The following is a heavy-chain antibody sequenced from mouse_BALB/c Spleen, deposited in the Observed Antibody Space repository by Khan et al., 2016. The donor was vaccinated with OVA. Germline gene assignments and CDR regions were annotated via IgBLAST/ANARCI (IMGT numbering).Heavy chain of an antibody. Sequence: VQLKESGPGLVKPSQSLSLTCTVTGYSITTDYAWNWIRQFPGKKLEWMAYISYSGGTSYNPSLKSRISITRDTSKNQFFLQLNSVTTEDTATXYGERRGGYGDGAWFAYWGQGTLVTVSA. V-gene: IGHV3-2*02. CDR3: ERRGGYGDGAWFAY. CDR1: GYSITTDYA. J-gene: IGHJ3*01. D-gene: IGHD2-2*01. CDR2: ISYSGGT.